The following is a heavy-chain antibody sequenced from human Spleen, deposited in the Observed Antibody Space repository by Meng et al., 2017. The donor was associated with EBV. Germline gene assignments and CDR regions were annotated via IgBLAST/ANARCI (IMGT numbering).Heavy chain of an antibody. V-gene: IGHV1-24*01. Sequence: QVQPGQSGAELKKPGASGKVSCKVSGHILTELSMHGVRQAPGKGLEWMGGFDPEEGETIYAQKFQGRVTMTEDTSRDTAYMELISLRSEDTAVYYCATYLGGADDSWGRGTLVTVSS. CDR1: GHILTELS. D-gene: IGHD3-16*01. J-gene: IGHJ4*02. CDR3: ATYLGGADDS. CDR2: FDPEEGET.